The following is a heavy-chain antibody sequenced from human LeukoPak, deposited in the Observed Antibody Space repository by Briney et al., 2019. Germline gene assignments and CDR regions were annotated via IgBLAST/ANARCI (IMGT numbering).Heavy chain of an antibody. Sequence: GASVKVSCKASGYTFTSYYMHWVRQAPGQGLEWMGIINPSGGSTSYAQKLQGRVTMTRDTSTSTVYMELSSLRSEDTAVYYCARGKLAQNGDIVVVPAPLGYWGQGTLVTVSS. CDR2: INPSGGST. D-gene: IGHD2-2*01. CDR3: ARGKLAQNGDIVVVPAPLGY. V-gene: IGHV1-46*01. CDR1: GYTFTSYY. J-gene: IGHJ4*02.